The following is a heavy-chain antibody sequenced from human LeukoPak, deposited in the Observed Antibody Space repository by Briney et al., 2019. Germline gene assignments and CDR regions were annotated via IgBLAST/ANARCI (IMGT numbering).Heavy chain of an antibody. CDR3: ARDLGQYYDTSDNWFDP. Sequence: GGSLRLSCAASGFTFDDYAMHWVRQVPGKGLEWVSHISWNSGSRTYADSVKGRFTISRDNAKNTLNLQMNSLRAEDTAVYYCARDLGQYYDTSDNWFDPWGQGTLVTVSS. J-gene: IGHJ5*02. CDR1: GFTFDDYA. CDR2: ISWNSGSR. V-gene: IGHV3-9*01. D-gene: IGHD3-22*01.